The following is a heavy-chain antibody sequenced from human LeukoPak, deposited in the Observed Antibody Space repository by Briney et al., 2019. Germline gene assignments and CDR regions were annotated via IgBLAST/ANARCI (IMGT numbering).Heavy chain of an antibody. CDR1: GYSFPSYD. Sequence: ASVKVSCKASGYSFPSYDITWVRQAPGQGLEWMGRISGYNGNTKYAQKFQGRVTMTTDTSTSTAYMDLRGLRSDDTAVYYCARELGSSWGQGTLVTVSS. V-gene: IGHV1-18*01. CDR2: ISGYNGNT. CDR3: ARELGSS. J-gene: IGHJ4*02. D-gene: IGHD6-13*01.